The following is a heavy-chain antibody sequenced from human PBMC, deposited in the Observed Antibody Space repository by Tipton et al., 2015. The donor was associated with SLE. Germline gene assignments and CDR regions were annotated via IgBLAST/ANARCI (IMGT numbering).Heavy chain of an antibody. J-gene: IGHJ4*02. D-gene: IGHD3-10*01. CDR1: GGSIRSSTYY. Sequence: TLSLTCTVSGGSIRSSTYYWGWIRQPPGKGLEWIGSLDYSGSTYYNPFLKSRINISVDTSKNQFSLKLSSVTAAGTAVYFCARAVGDPRGYLASWGLGTPVPVSS. CDR3: ARAVGDPRGYLAS. V-gene: IGHV4-39*07. CDR2: LDYSGST.